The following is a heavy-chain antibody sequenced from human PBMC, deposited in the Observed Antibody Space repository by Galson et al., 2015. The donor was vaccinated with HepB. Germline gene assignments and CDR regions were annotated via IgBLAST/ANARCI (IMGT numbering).Heavy chain of an antibody. D-gene: IGHD4-17*01. CDR3: ARSIPGGDYGDYWYFDL. J-gene: IGHJ2*01. V-gene: IGHV4-4*02. CDR1: GGSISSSNW. Sequence: SETLSLTCAVSGGSISSSNWWNWVRQPPGKGLEWIGEIYHSGSTNYNPSLESRVIIAVDKSNNQFSLKLSSVTAADTAVYYCARSIPGGDYGDYWYFDLWGRGTLVTVSS. CDR2: IYHSGST.